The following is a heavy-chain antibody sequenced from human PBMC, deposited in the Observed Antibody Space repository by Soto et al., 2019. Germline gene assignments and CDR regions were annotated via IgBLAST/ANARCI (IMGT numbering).Heavy chain of an antibody. D-gene: IGHD6-6*01. Sequence: GESLKISCKGSGYSFTSYWIGWVRQVPGKGLEWMGIIYPGDSDTRYSPSFQGQVTISADKSISTAYLQWSSLKASDTAIYYCVVYSSSSGRHFDYWGQGTLVTVSS. V-gene: IGHV5-51*01. CDR1: GYSFTSYW. CDR2: IYPGDSDT. J-gene: IGHJ4*02. CDR3: VVYSSSSGRHFDY.